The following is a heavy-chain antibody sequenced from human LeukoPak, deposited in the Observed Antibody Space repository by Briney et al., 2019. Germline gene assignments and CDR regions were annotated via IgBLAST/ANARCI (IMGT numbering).Heavy chain of an antibody. D-gene: IGHD4-23*01. CDR2: ISAYNGNT. CDR1: GYTFTSYG. CDR3: ARGFYGGNSWLRAASRNDAFDM. V-gene: IGHV1-18*01. J-gene: IGHJ3*02. Sequence: ASAKVSCKASGYTFTSYGISWVRQAPGQGLEWMGWISAYNGNTNYAQKLQGTVTMTTDTSTSTAYMELRSLRSDDTAVYYWARGFYGGNSWLRAASRNDAFDMWGQGTMVTVSS.